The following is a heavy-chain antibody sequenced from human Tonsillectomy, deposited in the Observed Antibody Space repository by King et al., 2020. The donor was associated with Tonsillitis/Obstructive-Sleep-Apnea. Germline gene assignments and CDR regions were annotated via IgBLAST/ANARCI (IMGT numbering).Heavy chain of an antibody. Sequence: VQLVESGGGVVQPGGSLRLSCAASGFTFDGYAMHWVRQAPGKGLEWVSFISGDGGSTYYADAVKGRFTISRDNSKNSLYLQMNSLRTEDTALYYCAKDIGESMAGAEYFQHWGQGTLVTVSS. CDR3: AKDIGESMAGAEYFQH. D-gene: IGHD6-19*01. CDR2: ISGDGGST. V-gene: IGHV3-43*02. CDR1: GFTFDGYA. J-gene: IGHJ1*01.